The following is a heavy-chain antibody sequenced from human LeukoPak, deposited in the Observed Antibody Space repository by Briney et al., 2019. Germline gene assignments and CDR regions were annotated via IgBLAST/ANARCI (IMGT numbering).Heavy chain of an antibody. CDR3: ARAYSYGYYYYYYGMDV. D-gene: IGHD5-18*01. J-gene: IGHJ6*02. V-gene: IGHV5-51*01. CDR2: TYPGDSDT. CDR1: GYSFTSYW. Sequence: GESLKISCKGSGYSFTSYWIGWVRQMPGKGLEWMGITYPGDSDTRYSPSFQGQVTISADKSISTAYLQWSSLKASDTAMYYCARAYSYGYYYYYYGMDVWGQGTTVTVSS.